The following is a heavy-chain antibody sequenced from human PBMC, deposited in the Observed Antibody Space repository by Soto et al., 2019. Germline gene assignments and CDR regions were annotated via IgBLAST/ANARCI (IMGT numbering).Heavy chain of an antibody. CDR2: IIPILATA. Sequence: QGQLVQSGPEVKSLGSSVKVSCKASGDTFGNYGFNWVRQAPGQGLEWMGGIIPILATADYAQRFQGRVTITADESTATAYMELKSLRSEDTAVYFCARDRDDSSGYFSLWGRGTLVTVSS. J-gene: IGHJ2*01. CDR3: ARDRDDSSGYFSL. CDR1: GDTFGNYG. V-gene: IGHV1-69*11. D-gene: IGHD3-22*01.